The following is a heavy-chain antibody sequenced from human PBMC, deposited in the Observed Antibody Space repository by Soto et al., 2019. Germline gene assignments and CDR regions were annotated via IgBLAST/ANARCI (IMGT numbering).Heavy chain of an antibody. J-gene: IGHJ4*02. D-gene: IGHD3-16*02. CDR2: ISYDGINE. V-gene: IGHV3-30*15. CDR3: ARDRLRLGELSLIGDFDY. Sequence: QVQLVEPGGSVVQPGRSLRLSCEASGFTFTSYAMHWVRQAPGKGLEWVAVISYDGINEYYADSVKGRFTISRDNSKNTLFLQMSSLRVEDTAVYYCARDRLRLGELSLIGDFDYWGQGTLVTVSS. CDR1: GFTFTSYA.